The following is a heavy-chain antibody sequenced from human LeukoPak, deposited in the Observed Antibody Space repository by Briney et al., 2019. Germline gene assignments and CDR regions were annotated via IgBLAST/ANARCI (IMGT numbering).Heavy chain of an antibody. V-gene: IGHV3-64D*06. CDR3: VKDGLAFCGGDCYSYFDY. D-gene: IGHD2-21*02. CDR1: GFTFSVYA. CDR2: IISNGGST. Sequence: PGGSLRLSCSASGFTFSVYAIHWVRQAPGKGLEYVSTIISNGGSTYYADSVKDRFTISRDNSKNTVSLQMSSLRAEDTALYYCVKDGLAFCGGDCYSYFDYWGQGTLVTVSS. J-gene: IGHJ4*02.